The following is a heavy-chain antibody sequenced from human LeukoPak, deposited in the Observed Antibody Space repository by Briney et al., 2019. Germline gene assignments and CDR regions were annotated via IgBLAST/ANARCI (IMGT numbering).Heavy chain of an antibody. D-gene: IGHD2-2*01. Sequence: GGSLRLSCAASGFTFSSYGMHWVRQAPGKGLEWVAFIRYDGSNKYYADSVKGRFTISRDNSKDTLYLQMNSLRAEDTAVYHCAKEGWYCSSTSCFPHFDYWGQGTLVTVSS. CDR1: GFTFSSYG. V-gene: IGHV3-30*02. CDR3: AKEGWYCSSTSCFPHFDY. J-gene: IGHJ4*02. CDR2: IRYDGSNK.